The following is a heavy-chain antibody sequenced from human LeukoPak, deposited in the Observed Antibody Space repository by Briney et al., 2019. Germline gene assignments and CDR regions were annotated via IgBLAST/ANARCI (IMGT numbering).Heavy chain of an antibody. Sequence: GESLKISCKGPGYSFTSYWIGWVRQMPGKGLEWMGIIYPGDSDTRYSPSFQGQVTISADKSISTAYLQWSSLKASDTAMYYCARLRNYDFWSGYSDGMDVWGQGTTVTVSS. V-gene: IGHV5-51*01. CDR2: IYPGDSDT. D-gene: IGHD3-3*01. CDR1: GYSFTSYW. CDR3: ARLRNYDFWSGYSDGMDV. J-gene: IGHJ6*02.